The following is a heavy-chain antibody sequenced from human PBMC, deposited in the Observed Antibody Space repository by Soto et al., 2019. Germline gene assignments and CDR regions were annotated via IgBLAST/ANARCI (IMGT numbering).Heavy chain of an antibody. CDR2: ISGSGGST. D-gene: IGHD3-3*01. Sequence: GGSLRLSCAASGFTFSSYAMSWVRQAPGKGLEWVSAISGSGGSTYYADSVKGRFTISRDNSKNTLYLQMNSLRAEDTAVYYCAKGHYDFWSGYRSDYWGQGTLVTVSS. V-gene: IGHV3-23*01. CDR3: AKGHYDFWSGYRSDY. J-gene: IGHJ4*02. CDR1: GFTFSSYA.